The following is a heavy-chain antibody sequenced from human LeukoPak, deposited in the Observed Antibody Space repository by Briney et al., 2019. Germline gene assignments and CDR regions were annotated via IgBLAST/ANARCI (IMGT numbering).Heavy chain of an antibody. Sequence: SETLSLTCTVSGGSISSSSYYWGWIRQPPGKGLEWIGSIYYSGSTYYNPSLKSRVTISVDTSKNQFSLKLSSVTAADTAVYYCAGQFGATPGYWGQGTLVTVSS. J-gene: IGHJ4*02. CDR1: GGSISSSSYY. CDR3: AGQFGATPGY. CDR2: IYYSGST. V-gene: IGHV4-39*01. D-gene: IGHD1-26*01.